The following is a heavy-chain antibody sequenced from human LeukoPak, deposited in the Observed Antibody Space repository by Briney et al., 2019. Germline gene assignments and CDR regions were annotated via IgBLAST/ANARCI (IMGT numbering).Heavy chain of an antibody. V-gene: IGHV4-30-4*01. CDR3: ARARDCSSTSCYAGFDP. Sequence: SQTLSLTCTVSGGSISSGDYYWSWIRQPPGKGLEWFGYIYYSGSTYYNPSLKSRVTISVDTSKNQFSLKLSSVTAAETAVYYCARARDCSSTSCYAGFDPWGQGTLVTVSS. CDR1: GGSISSGDYY. J-gene: IGHJ5*02. CDR2: IYYSGST. D-gene: IGHD2-2*01.